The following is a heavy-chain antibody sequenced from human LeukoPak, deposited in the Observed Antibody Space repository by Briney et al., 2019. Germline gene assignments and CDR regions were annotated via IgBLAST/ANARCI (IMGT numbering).Heavy chain of an antibody. V-gene: IGHV7-4-1*02. CDR1: GYTFTSYA. J-gene: IGHJ5*02. D-gene: IGHD6-13*01. Sequence: ASVKVSCKASGYTFTSYAMNWVRQAPGRGLEWMGWINTNTGNPTYAQGFTGRVVFSLDTSVSTAYLQISSLKAEDTAVYYCARGWDLYSSSWYTPSNWFDPWGQGTLVTVSS. CDR3: ARGWDLYSSSWYTPSNWFDP. CDR2: INTNTGNP.